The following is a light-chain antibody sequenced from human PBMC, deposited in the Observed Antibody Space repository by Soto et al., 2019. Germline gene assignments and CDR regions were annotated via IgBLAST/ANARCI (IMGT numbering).Light chain of an antibody. CDR1: QSVDTTF. CDR3: QQYMSSVT. V-gene: IGKV3-20*01. CDR2: RTS. Sequence: EIVLTQSPGSLSLSPGQRATLSCRASQSVDTTFFAWYQKKPGQAPRLLIYRTSKRATGIPDRFSGSGSGTGFTLIISRLEPEDFAVYYCQQYMSSVTFGQGTKVEIK. J-gene: IGKJ1*01.